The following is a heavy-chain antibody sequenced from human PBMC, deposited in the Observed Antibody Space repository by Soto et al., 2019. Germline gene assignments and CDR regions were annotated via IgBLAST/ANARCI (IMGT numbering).Heavy chain of an antibody. Sequence: EVQLVESGGNLVQPGGSLRLSCEASGFTFSGLDMHWVRQPPGKGLEWVSSIGTAGDTYYAVSVKGRFTISRDNSRSTLYLQMNSLRVEDTAVYYCATGGLHGYTHGGLSYLHSCGQGTLVTVSS. CDR2: IGTAGDT. CDR3: ATGGLHGYTHGGLSYLHS. J-gene: IGHJ4*02. CDR1: GFTFSGLD. D-gene: IGHD5-18*01. V-gene: IGHV3-13*01.